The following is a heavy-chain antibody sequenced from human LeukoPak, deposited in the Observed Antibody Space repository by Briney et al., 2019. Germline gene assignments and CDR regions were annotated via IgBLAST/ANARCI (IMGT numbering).Heavy chain of an antibody. CDR2: ISWSSGSI. D-gene: IGHD5-24*01. J-gene: IGHJ4*02. CDR3: ARDVGLQFYDY. V-gene: IGHV3-9*01. CDR1: GFTFDDYA. Sequence: GGSLRLSCAASGFTFDDYAMHWVRQSPGKGLEWVSGISWSSGSIGYADSVKGRFTISRDNAKNSLYLQMNSLRAEDTAVYYCARDVGLQFYDYWGQGTLVTVSS.